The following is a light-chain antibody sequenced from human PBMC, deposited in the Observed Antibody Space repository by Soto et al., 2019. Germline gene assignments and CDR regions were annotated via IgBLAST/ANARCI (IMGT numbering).Light chain of an antibody. CDR1: QGISSY. CDR3: QQLNSYPHT. Sequence: IQLTQSPSSLSASVGDRVTITCRASQGISSYLAWYQQKPGKAPNLLIYAASTLQSGVPSRFSGSGSGTDFTLTISSLKPEDFATYYCQQLNSYPHTFGQGTKMEIK. CDR2: AAS. V-gene: IGKV1-9*01. J-gene: IGKJ2*01.